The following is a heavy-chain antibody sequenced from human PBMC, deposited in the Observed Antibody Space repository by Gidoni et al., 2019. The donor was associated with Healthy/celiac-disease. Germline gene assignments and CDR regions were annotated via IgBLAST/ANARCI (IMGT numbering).Heavy chain of an antibody. CDR3: TTSPTHSITGTSWSVGAFDI. J-gene: IGHJ3*02. V-gene: IGHV3-15*01. D-gene: IGHD1-7*01. CDR2: IKSKTDGGTT. Sequence: EVQLVESGGGLVKPGGSLRLSCAASGFTFSNAWMSWVRQAPGKGLEWVGRIKSKTDGGTTDYAAPVKGRFTISRDDSKNTLYLQMNSLKTEDTAVYYCTTSPTHSITGTSWSVGAFDIWGQGTMVTVSS. CDR1: GFTFSNAW.